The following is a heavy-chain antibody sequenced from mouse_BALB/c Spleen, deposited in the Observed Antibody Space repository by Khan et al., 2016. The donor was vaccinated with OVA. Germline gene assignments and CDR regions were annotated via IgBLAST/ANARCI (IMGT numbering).Heavy chain of an antibody. V-gene: IGHV5-9-3*01. J-gene: IGHJ2*01. CDR3: ARVYFGYFDY. Sequence: EVELVESGGGLVKPGGSLKFSCEASGFTFSSYAMSWVRQTPEKRLEWVATISSGGSLTYYPDSVQGRFTISRDNGKKTLYLLMSSLRSEYTAMYYCARVYFGYFDYWGQGTTLTVSS. D-gene: IGHD2-3*01. CDR1: GFTFSSYA. CDR2: ISSGGSLT.